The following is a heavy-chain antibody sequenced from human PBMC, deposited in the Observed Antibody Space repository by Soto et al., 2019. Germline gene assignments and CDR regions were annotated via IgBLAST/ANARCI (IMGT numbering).Heavy chain of an antibody. D-gene: IGHD1-7*01. CDR3: ARAGDWNYVQDF. CDR2: INSDGTRI. V-gene: IGHV3-74*01. CDR1: GFTFTNYR. J-gene: IGHJ4*02. Sequence: LRLSCAASGFTFTNYRIHWVRQAPGKGLVWVARINSDGTRINYADSVKGRFTISRDNAKNTVFLQMNSLRDEDSAVYFCARAGDWNYVQDFWGQGTLVTVSS.